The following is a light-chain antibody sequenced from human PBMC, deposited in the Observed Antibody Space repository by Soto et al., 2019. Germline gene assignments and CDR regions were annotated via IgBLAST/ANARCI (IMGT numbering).Light chain of an antibody. CDR1: SSDVGANNY. CDR2: EVS. V-gene: IGLV2-14*01. J-gene: IGLJ2*01. CDR3: SSYINSITFVV. Sequence: QSALTQPASVSGSPGQPITIACTGTSSDVGANNYVSWYQHHPGKAPKLLIYEVSNRPSGVSSSFSGSKSGNTDSLTISGLQAEDAADYYCSSYINSITFVVFGGGTKLTVL.